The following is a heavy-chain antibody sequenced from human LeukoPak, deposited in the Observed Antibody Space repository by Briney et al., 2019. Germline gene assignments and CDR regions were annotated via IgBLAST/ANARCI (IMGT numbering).Heavy chain of an antibody. V-gene: IGHV4-39*07. D-gene: IGHD3-22*01. CDR3: ARAPHFFDTSGSRYYFDY. CDR2: IYYSGNT. Sequence: PSETLSLTCSVSGGSIGSTTYYWGWIRQPPGNGLEWIGSIYYSGNTYYSPSLMSRVTISVDTSKNQFSLNLSPVTAADTAVYFCARAPHFFDTSGSRYYFDYWGQGALVTVSS. J-gene: IGHJ4*02. CDR1: GGSIGSTTYY.